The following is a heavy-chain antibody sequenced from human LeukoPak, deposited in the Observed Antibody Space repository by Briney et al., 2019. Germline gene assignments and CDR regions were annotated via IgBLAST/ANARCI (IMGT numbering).Heavy chain of an antibody. V-gene: IGHV4-39*07. Sequence: KPSETLSLTCTVSGGSISSSSYYWGWIRQPPGKGLEWIGEINHSGSTNYNPSLKSRVTISVDTSKNQFSLKLSSVTAADTAVYYCARGPYYDSSGYYYAGTFDYWGQGTLVTVSS. CDR3: ARGPYYDSSGYYYAGTFDY. D-gene: IGHD3-22*01. CDR2: INHSGST. CDR1: GGSISSSSYY. J-gene: IGHJ4*02.